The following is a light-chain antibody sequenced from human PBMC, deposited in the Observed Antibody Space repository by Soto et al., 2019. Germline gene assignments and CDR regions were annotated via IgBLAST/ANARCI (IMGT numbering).Light chain of an antibody. J-gene: IGKJ3*01. Sequence: EIVLTQSPATLSLSPGERATLSCRASQSISSYLAWYQQKPDQAPRLLIYDASNRATGIPARFSGSGSRTDFTLTISSLEPEDFAVYYCQQRSTWPFTFGPGTKVDIK. CDR2: DAS. CDR1: QSISSY. V-gene: IGKV3-11*01. CDR3: QQRSTWPFT.